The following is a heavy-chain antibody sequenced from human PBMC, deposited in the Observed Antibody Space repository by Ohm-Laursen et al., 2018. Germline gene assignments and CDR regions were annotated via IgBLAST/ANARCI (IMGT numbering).Heavy chain of an antibody. CDR3: GCGDSSGYQDY. CDR2: ISSSSSYI. J-gene: IGHJ4*02. D-gene: IGHD5-18*01. CDR1: GFTFSSYS. Sequence: SLRLSCAASGFTFSSYSMNWVRQAPGKGLEWVSSISSSSSYIYYADSVKGRFTISRDNAKTSLYLQMNSLRAEDTAVYYCGCGDSSGYQDYWGQGTLVTVSS. V-gene: IGHV3-21*04.